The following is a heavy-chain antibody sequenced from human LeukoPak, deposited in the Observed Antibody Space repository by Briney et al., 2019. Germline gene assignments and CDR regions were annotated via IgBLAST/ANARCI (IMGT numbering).Heavy chain of an antibody. CDR1: GGSISSHY. Sequence: SETLFLTCTVSGGSISSHYWSWIRQPPGKGLEWIGYIYYSGSTNYNPSLKSRVTISVDTSKNQFSLKLSSVTAADTAVYYCARVNYYNSSGYYPAYYYYYMDVWGKGTTVTVSS. CDR3: ARVNYYNSSGYYPAYYYYYMDV. J-gene: IGHJ6*03. V-gene: IGHV4-59*11. D-gene: IGHD3-22*01. CDR2: IYYSGST.